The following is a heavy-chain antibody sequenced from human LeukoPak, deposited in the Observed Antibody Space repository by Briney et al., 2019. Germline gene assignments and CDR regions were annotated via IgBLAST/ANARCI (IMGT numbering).Heavy chain of an antibody. V-gene: IGHV3-21*06. Sequence: GGSLRLSCAASGFTFSTHTMNWVRQAPGKGLEWVSSISSSSDYIYYADSVKGRFTISRDNAKNSLYLQMNTLRTEDTAVYYCARASYDVLTGWGQGTLVAVSS. CDR2: ISSSSDYI. J-gene: IGHJ4*02. CDR3: ARASYDVLTG. CDR1: GFTFSTHT. D-gene: IGHD3-9*01.